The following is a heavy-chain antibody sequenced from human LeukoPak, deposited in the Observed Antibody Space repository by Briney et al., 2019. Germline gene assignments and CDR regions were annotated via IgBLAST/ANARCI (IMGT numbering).Heavy chain of an antibody. D-gene: IGHD3-9*01. CDR3: ARDGLRYFDWLFASSNAFDI. V-gene: IGHV1-18*04. CDR1: GYTFTGYY. CDR2: ISAYNGNT. Sequence: ASVKVSCKASGYTFTGYYMHWVRQAPGQGLEWMGWISAYNGNTNYAQKLQGRVTMTTDTSTSTAYMELRSLRSDDTAVYYCARDGLRYFDWLFASSNAFDIWGQGTMVTVSS. J-gene: IGHJ3*02.